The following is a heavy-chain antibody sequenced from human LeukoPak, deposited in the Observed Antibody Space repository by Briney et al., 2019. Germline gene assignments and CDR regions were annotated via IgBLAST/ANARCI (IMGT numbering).Heavy chain of an antibody. CDR2: IYHSGST. V-gene: IGHV4-30-2*01. CDR1: GGSISSGGYS. CDR3: ARGARDYYDILTGHDAFDI. Sequence: SETLSLTCAVSGGSISSGGYSWSWIRQPPGKGLEWIGYIYHSGSTYYNPSLKSRVTISVDRSKNQFSLKLTSVTAADTAVYYCARGARDYYDILTGHDAFDIWGQGTMVTVSS. J-gene: IGHJ3*02. D-gene: IGHD3-9*01.